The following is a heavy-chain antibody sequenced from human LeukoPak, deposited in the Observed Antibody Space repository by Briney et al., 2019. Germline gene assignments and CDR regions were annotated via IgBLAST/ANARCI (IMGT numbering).Heavy chain of an antibody. Sequence: ASVKVSCKASGYTFTSYYMHWVRQAPGQGLEWMGWINPNSGGTNYAQKFQGRVTMTRDTSISTAYMELSRLRSDDTAVYYCARGLNIVVVVAAISDAFDIWGQGTMVTVSS. D-gene: IGHD2-15*01. CDR2: INPNSGGT. CDR3: ARGLNIVVVVAAISDAFDI. CDR1: GYTFTSYY. V-gene: IGHV1-2*02. J-gene: IGHJ3*02.